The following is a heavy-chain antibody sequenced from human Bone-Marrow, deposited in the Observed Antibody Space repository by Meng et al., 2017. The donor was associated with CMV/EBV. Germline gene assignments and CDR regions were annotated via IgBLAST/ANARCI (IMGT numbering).Heavy chain of an antibody. J-gene: IGHJ4*02. CDR3: AKDLLLFGGPNAYFDY. V-gene: IGHV3-30*02. D-gene: IGHD3-16*01. CDR1: GFTFSRFI. Sequence: GGSLRLSCAASGFTFSRFIMHWVRQAPGKGLEWVAFIRHDGTNKFYGDSVKGRFTISRDNSKNTVYLQMNSLRPEETAVYYCAKDLLLFGGPNAYFDYWGQGTAVTVSS. CDR2: IRHDGTNK.